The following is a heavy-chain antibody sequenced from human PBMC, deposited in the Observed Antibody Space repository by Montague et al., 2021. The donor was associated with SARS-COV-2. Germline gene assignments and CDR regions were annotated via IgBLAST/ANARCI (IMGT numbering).Heavy chain of an antibody. J-gene: IGHJ4*02. D-gene: IGHD1-7*01. Sequence: SETLSLTCNVSGNSITNTRYFWGWIRQPPGKALEWIVSIYHNGKTYYNPSLERRALLSIDTSKNQFSLRLSSVIASDTAVYYCAVELNYFFDYWGQGFLVSVSS. CDR2: IYHNGKT. CDR1: GNSITNTRYF. V-gene: IGHV4-39*01. CDR3: AVELNYFFDY.